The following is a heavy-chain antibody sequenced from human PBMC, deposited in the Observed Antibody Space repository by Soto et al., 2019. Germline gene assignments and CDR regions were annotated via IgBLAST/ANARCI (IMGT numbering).Heavy chain of an antibody. CDR3: ARAVTTVTPEGHYYYGMDV. CDR1: GGTFSSYA. J-gene: IGHJ6*02. D-gene: IGHD4-17*01. Sequence: SVKVSCKASGGTFSSYAISWVRQAPGQGLEWMGGIIPIFGTANYAQKFQGRVTITADESTSTAYMELSSLRSEDTAVYYCARAVTTVTPEGHYYYGMDVWGQGTTVTVSS. CDR2: IIPIFGTA. V-gene: IGHV1-69*13.